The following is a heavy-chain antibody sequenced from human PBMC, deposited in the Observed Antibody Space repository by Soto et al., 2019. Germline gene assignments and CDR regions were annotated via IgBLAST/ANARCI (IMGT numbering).Heavy chain of an antibody. V-gene: IGHV5-51*01. D-gene: IGHD2-2*02. CDR2: IYPGYSDT. CDR3: ARFYCSSTSCYKYYYYGMDV. J-gene: IGHJ6*02. CDR1: GYSFTNYW. Sequence: PGESLKISCKGSGYSFTNYWIGWVRQMPGKGLEWMGIIYPGYSDTRYSPSFQGQVTISADKSTSTAYLQWSSLKASDTAMYYCARFYCSSTSCYKYYYYGMDVWGQGTTVTVSS.